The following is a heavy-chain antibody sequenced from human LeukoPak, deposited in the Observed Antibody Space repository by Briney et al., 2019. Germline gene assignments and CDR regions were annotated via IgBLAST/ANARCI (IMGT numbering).Heavy chain of an antibody. CDR1: GFTFSNYW. Sequence: GGSLRLSCAASGFTFSNYWMTWVRQAPGKGLEWVTHIKQDESKTYYVDSVKGRFIISRDNAKNSLYLQMNSLRAEDTAVYYCAKQLQWLIHFDSWGQGTLVTVSS. CDR3: AKQLQWLIHFDS. CDR2: IKQDESKT. D-gene: IGHD6-19*01. J-gene: IGHJ4*02. V-gene: IGHV3-7*03.